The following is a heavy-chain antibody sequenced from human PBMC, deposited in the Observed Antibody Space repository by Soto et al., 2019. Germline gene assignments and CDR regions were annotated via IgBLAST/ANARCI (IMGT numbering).Heavy chain of an antibody. CDR1: GFTFSSYW. D-gene: IGHD6-25*01. V-gene: IGHV3-74*01. Sequence: EVQLVASGGGLVQPGGSLRLSCEASGFTFSSYWMHWVRQAPGQGLVWVSRINSDGRSTSYADSVKGRFTISRDNAKNTLYLQMNSLRAEDTAVYYCARGGDGGQYSSADWYFDLWGRGTLVTVSS. CDR2: INSDGRST. J-gene: IGHJ2*01. CDR3: ARGGDGGQYSSADWYFDL.